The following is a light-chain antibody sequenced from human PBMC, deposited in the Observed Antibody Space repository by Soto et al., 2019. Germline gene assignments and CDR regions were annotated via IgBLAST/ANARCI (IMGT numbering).Light chain of an antibody. CDR1: SSDVGTYDF. J-gene: IGLJ1*01. CDR3: SSYTNINTRACV. Sequence: QSALTQPRSVSGSPGQSVTISCTGTSSDVGTYDFVSWYQQHPGKAPRLMIFDVTDRPSGVSNRFSGSKSGNTASLTISGLQAEDEAEYYCSSYTNINTRACVFGTGTKVTVL. V-gene: IGLV2-14*01. CDR2: DVT.